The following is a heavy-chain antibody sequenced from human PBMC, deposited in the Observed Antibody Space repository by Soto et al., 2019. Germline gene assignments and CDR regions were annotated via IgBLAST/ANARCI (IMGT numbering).Heavy chain of an antibody. CDR2: MNPNSGNT. CDR3: AKSRIGGRPLYGVDV. J-gene: IGHJ6*02. D-gene: IGHD6-6*01. Sequence: ASVKVSCKASGYTFTSYDINWVRQATGQGLEWMGWMNPNSGNTGYAQKFQGRVTMTRNTSISTAYMELSSLRSEDTAVYYCAKSRIGGRPLYGVDVWGQGTTVTVSS. CDR1: GYTFTSYD. V-gene: IGHV1-8*01.